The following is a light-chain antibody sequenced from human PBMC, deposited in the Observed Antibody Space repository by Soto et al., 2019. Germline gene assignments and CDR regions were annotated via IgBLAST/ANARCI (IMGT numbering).Light chain of an antibody. CDR3: QQANSFPYT. CDR1: QGISSW. V-gene: IGKV1-12*01. J-gene: IGKJ2*01. Sequence: DIQMTQSPTSVSASVGDRVTITCRASQGISSWLAWYQQKTGKAPKLLIFAASNLQSGVPSRFSGSGSGTDFTLTTSSLQSDDFAHYYCQQANSFPYTFGQGTTLEIK. CDR2: AAS.